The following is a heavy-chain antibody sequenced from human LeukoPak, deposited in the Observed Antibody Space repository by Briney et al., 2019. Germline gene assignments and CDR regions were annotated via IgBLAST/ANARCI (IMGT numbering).Heavy chain of an antibody. CDR2: INPNSGGT. Sequence: ASVKVSCKASGYTFTGYYMHWVRQAPGQGLEWMGWINPNSGGTNYAQKFQGWVTMTRDTSISTAYMELSSLRSEDTAVYYCARYGYYYDSSGYSPFDYWGQGTLVTVSS. CDR3: ARYGYYYDSSGYSPFDY. CDR1: GYTFTGYY. V-gene: IGHV1-2*04. D-gene: IGHD3-22*01. J-gene: IGHJ4*02.